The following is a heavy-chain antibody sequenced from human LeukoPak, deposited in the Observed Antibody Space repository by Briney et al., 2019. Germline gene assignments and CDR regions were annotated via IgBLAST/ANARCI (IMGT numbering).Heavy chain of an antibody. Sequence: PSETLSLTCAVYGGSFSGYYWSWIRQPPGKGLEWIGEINHSGSTNYNPSLKSRVTISVDTSKNQFSLKLSSVTAADTAVYYCARVITMVRGVIITPYYFDYWGQGTLVTVSS. CDR2: INHSGST. CDR1: GGSFSGYY. V-gene: IGHV4-34*01. J-gene: IGHJ4*02. D-gene: IGHD3-10*01. CDR3: ARVITMVRGVIITPYYFDY.